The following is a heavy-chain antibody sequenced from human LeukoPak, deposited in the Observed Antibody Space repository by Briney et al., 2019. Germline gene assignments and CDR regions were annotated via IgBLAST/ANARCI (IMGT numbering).Heavy chain of an antibody. Sequence: SETLSLTCTVSGGSISSYYWSWIRQPPGKGLEWIGYIYYSGSTNYNPSLKSRVTISVDTSKNQFSLKLSSVTAADTAVYYCAKDRSQADSSGWYEAAGLYYFDYWGQGTLVTVSS. CDR1: GGSISSYY. CDR3: AKDRSQADSSGWYEAAGLYYFDY. CDR2: IYYSGST. D-gene: IGHD6-19*01. J-gene: IGHJ4*02. V-gene: IGHV4-59*01.